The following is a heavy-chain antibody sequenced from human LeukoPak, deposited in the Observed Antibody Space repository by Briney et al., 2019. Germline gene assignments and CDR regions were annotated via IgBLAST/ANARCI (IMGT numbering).Heavy chain of an antibody. Sequence: GGSLRLSCTASGFTFGDYAMSWVRQAPGKGLEWVRFIRSKAYGGTTEYAASVKGRFTISRDDSKSIAYLQMNSLKTEDTAVYYCTRAPYCSSTSCYMLWGQGTLVTVSS. J-gene: IGHJ4*02. D-gene: IGHD2-2*02. CDR3: TRAPYCSSTSCYML. CDR2: IRSKAYGGTT. V-gene: IGHV3-49*04. CDR1: GFTFGDYA.